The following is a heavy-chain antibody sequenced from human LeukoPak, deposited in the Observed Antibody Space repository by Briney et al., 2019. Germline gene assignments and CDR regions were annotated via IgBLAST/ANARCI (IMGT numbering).Heavy chain of an antibody. J-gene: IGHJ4*02. Sequence: PGGSLRLSCAASGFTFSSYAMSWVRQAPGKGLEWVSAISGSGGSTYYADSVKGRFTISRDNSKNTLYLQMNSLRAEDTAVYYSAKDKGYSGYEGIAAAGFDYWGQGTLVTVSS. CDR2: ISGSGGST. V-gene: IGHV3-23*01. CDR3: AKDKGYSGYEGIAAAGFDY. CDR1: GFTFSSYA. D-gene: IGHD6-13*01.